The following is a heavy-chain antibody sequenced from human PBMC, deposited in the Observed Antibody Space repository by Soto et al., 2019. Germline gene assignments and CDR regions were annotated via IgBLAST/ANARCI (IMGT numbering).Heavy chain of an antibody. CDR3: TTDDYGSGTYGMDV. CDR2: IKSKTDGGTT. V-gene: IGHV3-15*01. D-gene: IGHD3-10*01. CDR1: GFTFSNAW. Sequence: GSLRLSCAASGFTFSNAWMSWVRQAPGKGLEWVGRIKSKTDGGTTDYAAPVKGRFTISRDDSKNTLYLQMNSLKTEDTAVYYCTTDDYGSGTYGMDVWGQGTTVTVSS. J-gene: IGHJ6*02.